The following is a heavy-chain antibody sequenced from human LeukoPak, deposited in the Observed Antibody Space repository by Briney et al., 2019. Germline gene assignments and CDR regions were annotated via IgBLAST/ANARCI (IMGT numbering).Heavy chain of an antibody. J-gene: IGHJ4*02. CDR2: IKQDGSEK. Sequence: GGSLRLSCAASGFTFSTYWMSWVRQAPGKGLEWVANIKQDGSEKYYVDSVKGRFTISRDNAKNSLYLQMNSLRAEDAAVYYCARDVVGITFGGVIVIPNYFDYWGQGTLVTISS. D-gene: IGHD3-16*02. CDR3: ARDVVGITFGGVIVIPNYFDY. CDR1: GFTFSTYW. V-gene: IGHV3-7*01.